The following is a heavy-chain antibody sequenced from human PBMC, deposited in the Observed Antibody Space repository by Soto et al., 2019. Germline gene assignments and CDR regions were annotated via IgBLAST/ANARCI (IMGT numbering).Heavy chain of an antibody. D-gene: IGHD6-19*01. CDR3: TKKVHSSGLSTGDTYNWFEP. CDR2: IYPGDSDT. CDR1: GYSFTSYW. V-gene: IGHV5-51*01. Sequence: GESLKISCKGSGYSFTSYWIGWVRQMPGKGLEWMGIIYPGDSDTRYSPSFQGQVTISADKSISTAYLQWRSLKASDTAMYYCTKKVHSSGLSTGDTYNWFEPLGQEALVTVSA. J-gene: IGHJ5*02.